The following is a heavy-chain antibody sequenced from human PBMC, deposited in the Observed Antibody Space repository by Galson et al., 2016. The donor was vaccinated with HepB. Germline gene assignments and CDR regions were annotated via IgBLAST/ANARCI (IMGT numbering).Heavy chain of an antibody. V-gene: IGHV1-24*01. J-gene: IGHJ5*02. D-gene: IGHD3-16*01. CDR1: GYTLTELP. Sequence: SVKVSCKVSGYTLTELPINWVRQAPGKGLEWMGRFDPEDAETIYAQKFQGRVTMTEDTSTDTAYMELNSLRSEDTAVYYCATQVLFGPSNDFTFGAATRPFNPWGQGTLVTVSS. CDR2: FDPEDAET. CDR3: ATQVLFGPSNDFTFGAATRPFNP.